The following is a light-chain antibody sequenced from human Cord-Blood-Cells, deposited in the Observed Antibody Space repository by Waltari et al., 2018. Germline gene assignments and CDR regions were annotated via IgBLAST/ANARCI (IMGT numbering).Light chain of an antibody. CDR1: RSDAGGYNH. CDR3: CSYASSYTYV. V-gene: IGLV2-11*01. CDR2: DVS. J-gene: IGLJ1*01. Sequence: QSALTQPRSLSGSPGHSVPLSCTGTRSDAGGYNHVSWYQQHPGKAPKLMIYDVSKRPSGVPDRFSCSKSGNTSSLTISGLQAEDEADYYCCSYASSYTYVFGTGTKVTVL.